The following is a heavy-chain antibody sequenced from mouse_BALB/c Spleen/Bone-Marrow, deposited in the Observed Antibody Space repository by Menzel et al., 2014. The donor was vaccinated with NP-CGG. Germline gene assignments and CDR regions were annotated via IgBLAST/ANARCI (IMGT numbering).Heavy chain of an antibody. D-gene: IGHD2-1*01. J-gene: IGHJ4*01. CDR1: GFTFTDYY. V-gene: IGHV7-3*02. CDR2: IRNKANAYTT. CDR3: AKSLYPSAIDY. Sequence: EVMLVESGGGLVQPGGSLRLSCATSGFTFTDYYMSWVRQPPGKGLEWLGFIRNKANAYTTEYSASVKGRFTISRDNSQSILYPQMNILRAEYSATYYCAKSLYPSAIDYWGQRTSLTVSS.